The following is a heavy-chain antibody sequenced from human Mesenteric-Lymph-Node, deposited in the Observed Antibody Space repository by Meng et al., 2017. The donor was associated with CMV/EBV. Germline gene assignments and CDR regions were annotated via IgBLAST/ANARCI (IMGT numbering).Heavy chain of an antibody. D-gene: IGHD6-19*01. CDR2: IKQDGSEK. V-gene: IGHV3-7*01. Sequence: GGSLRLSCAASGFTFSSYSMNWVRQAPGKGLEWVANIKQDGSEKYYVDSVKGRFTISRDNAKNSLYLQMNSLRAEDTAVYYCARVPGYSSGWYYYYYGMDVWGQGTTVTVSS. CDR1: GFTFSSYS. J-gene: IGHJ6*02. CDR3: ARVPGYSSGWYYYYYGMDV.